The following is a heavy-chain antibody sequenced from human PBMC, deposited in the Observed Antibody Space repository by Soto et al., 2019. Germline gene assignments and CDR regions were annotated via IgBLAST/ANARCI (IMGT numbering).Heavy chain of an antibody. V-gene: IGHV3-23*01. CDR3: AKSSSPAAEGDAFDL. D-gene: IGHD2-2*01. CDR2: VNGSGGST. J-gene: IGHJ3*01. CDR1: GFTFSRYA. Sequence: EVQLLESGGGLVQPGGSLRLSCAASGFTFSRYAISWGPPAPGKGLEWVSTVNGSGGSTYYAYSVKGRFTISRDNSKSRLYLQMNSLRAEDTAVYYCAKSSSPAAEGDAFDLWGQGTMVTVSS.